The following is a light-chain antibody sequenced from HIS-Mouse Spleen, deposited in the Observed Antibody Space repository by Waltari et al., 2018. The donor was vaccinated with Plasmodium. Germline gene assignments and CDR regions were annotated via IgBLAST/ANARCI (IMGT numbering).Light chain of an antibody. Sequence: SSELTQDPAVSVALGQTVRITCHGDSLRSYYASWYRQKPGQAPVLVIYGKNNRPSGIPDRFSGSSSGNTASLTITGAQAEDEADYYCNSRHSSGNHWVFGGGTKLTVL. J-gene: IGLJ3*02. CDR3: NSRHSSGNHWV. V-gene: IGLV3-19*01. CDR1: SLRSYY. CDR2: GKN.